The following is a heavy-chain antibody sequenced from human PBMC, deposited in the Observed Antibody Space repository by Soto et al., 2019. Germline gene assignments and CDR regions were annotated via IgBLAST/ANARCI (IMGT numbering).Heavy chain of an antibody. CDR1: GGSISSGGYY. Sequence: PSETLSLTCTVSGGSISSGGYYWSWIRQHPGKGLEWIGYIYYSGSTYYNPSLKSRVTISVDTSKNQFSLKLSSVTAADTAVYYCARLQQLVLFYYYYGMDVWGQGTTVTVSS. CDR2: IYYSGST. D-gene: IGHD6-13*01. J-gene: IGHJ6*02. CDR3: ARLQQLVLFYYYYGMDV. V-gene: IGHV4-31*03.